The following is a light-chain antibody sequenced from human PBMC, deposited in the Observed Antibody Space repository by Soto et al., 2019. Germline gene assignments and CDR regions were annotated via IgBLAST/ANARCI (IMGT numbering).Light chain of an antibody. Sequence: DIVLTQSPATLSLSPGERPTLSCRASQTVNTYLAWYQQKPGQAPRLLIYDASSRATGIPARFTGSGSGTDFTLTISSLEPEDFAVYYCQQRSSWPPYTFGQGTKVDIK. V-gene: IGKV3-11*01. CDR2: DAS. CDR3: QQRSSWPPYT. CDR1: QTVNTY. J-gene: IGKJ2*01.